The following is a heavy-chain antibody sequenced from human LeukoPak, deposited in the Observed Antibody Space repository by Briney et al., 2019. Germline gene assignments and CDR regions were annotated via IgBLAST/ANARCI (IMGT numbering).Heavy chain of an antibody. CDR2: ISSNGGST. CDR3: ARAAGYGSGSYNY. D-gene: IGHD3-10*01. V-gene: IGHV3-64*01. Sequence: GGSLRLSCAASGFTFSSYAMPWVRQAPGKGLEYVSAISSNGGSTYYANSVKGRFTISRDNSKNTLYLQMGSLRAEDTAVYYCARAAGYGSGSYNYWGQGTLVTVSS. J-gene: IGHJ4*02. CDR1: GFTFSSYA.